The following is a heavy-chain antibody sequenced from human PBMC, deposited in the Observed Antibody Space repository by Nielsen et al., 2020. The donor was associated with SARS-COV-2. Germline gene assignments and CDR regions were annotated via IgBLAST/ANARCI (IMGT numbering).Heavy chain of an antibody. J-gene: IGHJ4*02. Sequence: SETLSLTCTVSGGSISNYYWSWIRQPPEKGLEWIGYIYYSGSTYYNPSLKSRVTISVDTSKNQFSLKLSSVTAADTAVYYCHLLRYSSSWYYFDYWGQGTLVTVSS. CDR1: GGSISNYY. CDR2: IYYSGST. D-gene: IGHD6-13*01. CDR3: HLLRYSSSWYYFDY. V-gene: IGHV4-59*04.